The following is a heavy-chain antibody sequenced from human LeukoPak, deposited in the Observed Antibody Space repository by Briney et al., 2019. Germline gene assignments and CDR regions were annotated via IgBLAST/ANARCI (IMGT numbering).Heavy chain of an antibody. CDR3: TRDRRSDFWTTHSLASWLR. D-gene: IGHD3/OR15-3a*01. Sequence: GGSLRLSCRTSGFTFGDYAVSWVRQAPGKGLEWVGFIRSKAHGGTTEYAASVKGRFTVSRDDSKSTAYLQMNSLQIEDTAVYYCTRDRRSDFWTTHSLASWLRGGQGTLVTVSS. J-gene: IGHJ1*01. CDR2: IRSKAHGGTT. V-gene: IGHV3-49*04. CDR1: GFTFGDYA.